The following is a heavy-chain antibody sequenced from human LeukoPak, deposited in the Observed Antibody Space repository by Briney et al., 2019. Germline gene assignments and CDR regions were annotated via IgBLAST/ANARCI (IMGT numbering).Heavy chain of an antibody. J-gene: IGHJ4*02. Sequence: PGGSLRLSCAASEFTFSSYGMNWVRQAPGEGLEWMTNINRDGSEKNYVDSVKGRFTITRDNAENSLYLQMNSLKVEDSAIYYCATYDSWSGYNIAYWGQGTLVTVSS. CDR2: INRDGSEK. CDR3: ATYDSWSGYNIAY. CDR1: EFTFSSYG. D-gene: IGHD3-3*01. V-gene: IGHV3-7*03.